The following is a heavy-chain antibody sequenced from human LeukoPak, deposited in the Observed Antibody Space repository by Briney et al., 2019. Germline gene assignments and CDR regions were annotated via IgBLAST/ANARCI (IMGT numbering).Heavy chain of an antibody. V-gene: IGHV3-49*04. D-gene: IGHD2/OR15-2a*01. CDR2: IRTKTYGATT. CDR3: TRDPFLGNIDSEPFDY. Sequence: GSLRLSCTVSGFTFGDYAMSWVRQAPGKGLEWVGFIRTKTYGATTEYGASVKGRFTISRDDSNSIAYLQMNSLKTEDSGVYYCTRDPFLGNIDSEPFDYWGQGTLVTVSS. J-gene: IGHJ4*02. CDR1: GFTFGDYA.